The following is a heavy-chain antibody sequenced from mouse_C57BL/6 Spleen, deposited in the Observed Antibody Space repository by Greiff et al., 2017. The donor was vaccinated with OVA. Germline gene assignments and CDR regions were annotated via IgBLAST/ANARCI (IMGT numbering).Heavy chain of an antibody. CDR3: ARRGYGSSYDWYFDV. D-gene: IGHD1-1*01. V-gene: IGHV5-6*01. Sequence: EVQRVESGGDLVKPGGSLKLSCAASGFTFSSYGMSWVRQTPDKRLEWVATISSGGSYTYSPDSVKGRFTISRDNAKNTLYLQMSSLKSEDTAMYYCARRGYGSSYDWYFDVWGTGTTVTVSS. J-gene: IGHJ1*03. CDR2: ISSGGSYT. CDR1: GFTFSSYG.